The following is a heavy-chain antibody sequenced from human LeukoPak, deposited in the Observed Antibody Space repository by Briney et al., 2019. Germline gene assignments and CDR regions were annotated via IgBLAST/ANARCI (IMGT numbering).Heavy chain of an antibody. CDR1: GYSFTTYW. CDR3: ARGSTIAARGAAGFDC. D-gene: IGHD6-6*01. J-gene: IGHJ4*02. V-gene: IGHV5-51*01. CDR2: IYPDDSDT. Sequence: GESLKISCKGSGYSFTTYWIGWVRQMPGKGLEWMGIIYPDDSDTRYSPAFQGQVTISADKSISTAYLQWSSLKASDTAMYYCARGSTIAARGAAGFDCWGQGTLVTVSS.